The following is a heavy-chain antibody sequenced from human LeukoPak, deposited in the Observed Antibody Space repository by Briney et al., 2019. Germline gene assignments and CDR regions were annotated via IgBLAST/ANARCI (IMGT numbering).Heavy chain of an antibody. CDR3: ARDMEPDAFDI. J-gene: IGHJ3*02. CDR2: ISSRGSAI. D-gene: IGHD1-26*01. V-gene: IGHV3-48*03. Sequence: GGSLRLSCAASGLSFSTYEMNWVRQAPGKGLEWVSYISSRGSAIYYADSVKGRFTISRDIAKTSLYLQMNSLRAEDTAIYYCARDMEPDAFDIWGQGTMVTVSS. CDR1: GLSFSTYE.